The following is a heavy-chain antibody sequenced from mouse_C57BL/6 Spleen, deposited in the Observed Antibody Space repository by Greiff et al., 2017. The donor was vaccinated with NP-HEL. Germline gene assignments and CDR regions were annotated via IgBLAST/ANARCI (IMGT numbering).Heavy chain of an antibody. V-gene: IGHV1-15*01. CDR1: GYTFTDYE. Sequence: QVQLQQSGAELVRPGASVTLSCKASGYTFTDYEMHWVKQTPVHGLEWIGAIDPETGGTAYNQKFKGKAILTADKSSSTAYMELRSLTSEDSAVYYCTRYGMDYYGSRAWFAHWGQGTLVTVSA. CDR3: TRYGMDYYGSRAWFAH. CDR2: IDPETGGT. J-gene: IGHJ3*01. D-gene: IGHD1-1*01.